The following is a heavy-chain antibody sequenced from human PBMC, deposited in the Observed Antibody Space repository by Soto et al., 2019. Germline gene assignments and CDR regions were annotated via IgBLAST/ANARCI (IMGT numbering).Heavy chain of an antibody. V-gene: IGHV4-39*01. D-gene: IGHD3-3*01. CDR3: ASINSTYYDFWSGYSPGHYYYGMDV. CDR2: IYYSGST. Sequence: SETLSLTCTVSGGSISSSSYYWGWVRQPPGKGLEWFGSIYYSGSTYYNPSLKSRVTISVDTSKNQFSLKLSSVTAADTAVYYCASINSTYYDFWSGYSPGHYYYGMDVWGQGTTVT. CDR1: GGSISSSSYY. J-gene: IGHJ6*02.